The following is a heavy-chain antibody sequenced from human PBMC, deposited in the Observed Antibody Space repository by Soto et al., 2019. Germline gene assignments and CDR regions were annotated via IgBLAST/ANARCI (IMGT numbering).Heavy chain of an antibody. D-gene: IGHD1-7*01. CDR1: GDSVSSNSAA. J-gene: IGHJ6*03. V-gene: IGHV6-1*01. CDR2: TYYRSRWYN. Sequence: SQTLSLTCAISGDSVSSNSAAWNWIRLSPSRGLEWLARTYYRSRWYNDYAVSVRSRITVNPDTSKNQFSLQLTSVTPEDTAVYYFAGTTSHQLYYMDVWGKGTTVTVSS. CDR3: AGTTSHQLYYMDV.